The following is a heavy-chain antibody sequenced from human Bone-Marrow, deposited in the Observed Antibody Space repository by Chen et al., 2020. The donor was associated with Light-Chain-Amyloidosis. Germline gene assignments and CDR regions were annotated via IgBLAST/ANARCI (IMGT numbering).Heavy chain of an antibody. J-gene: IGHJ6*03. D-gene: IGHD1-1*01. CDR2: ISSNSGSI. V-gene: IGHV3-9*01. Sequence: EVQLVESGGGLVQPGRSLRLSCAASGFTFNDYAMDWVRQGPGKGLEWVSGISSNSGSIGYADSVKGRFSISRDNAKNYLHLQMNSLRPEDTALYYCVKSLIPSRYLYHYYMDVWGKGTTVIVSS. CDR3: VKSLIPSRYLYHYYMDV. CDR1: GFTFNDYA.